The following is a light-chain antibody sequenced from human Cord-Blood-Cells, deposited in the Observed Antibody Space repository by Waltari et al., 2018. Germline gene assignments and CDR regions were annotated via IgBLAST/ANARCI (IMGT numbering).Light chain of an antibody. Sequence: QPVLTQPSSHSASSGASVRLTGLPSSAFSVGDFWISWYPQKPGNPPRYLLYYHSDSNKGQVSGVPSRFSGSNDASANAGILRISGLQPEDEADYSCGTWHSNSKTHEVFGGGTKLTVL. CDR2: YHSDSNK. CDR1: SAFSVGDFW. V-gene: IGLV5-52*01. J-gene: IGLJ2*01. CDR3: GTWHSNSKTHEV.